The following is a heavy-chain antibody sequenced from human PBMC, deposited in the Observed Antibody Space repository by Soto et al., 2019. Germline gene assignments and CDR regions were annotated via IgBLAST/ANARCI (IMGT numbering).Heavy chain of an antibody. V-gene: IGHV4-59*01. Sequence: SETLSLTCDVTGGSITNYYWSWIRQSPGKXLEWIGYIHYTGTTKYNPCLKSRVTFSVDTSNNQFSLQLTSVTPADTAVYFCARGERLLRLSEWLFYFHYWGQATQVTVST. J-gene: IGHJ4*02. CDR3: ARGERLLRLSEWLFYFHY. CDR1: GGSITNYY. CDR2: IHYTGTT. D-gene: IGHD3-3*01.